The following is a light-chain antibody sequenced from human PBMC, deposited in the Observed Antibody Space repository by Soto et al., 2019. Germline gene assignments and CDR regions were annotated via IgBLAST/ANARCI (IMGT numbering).Light chain of an antibody. V-gene: IGKV1-17*03. Sequence: DIQMTQSPSAMSASVGDRVPITCRASQGISKYLAWFQQKPGKVPKRLIYAASSLQSGVPSRFSGSGFGTQFTLSISSLQPEDFATYYCLQHNSHPAYTFGQGTKLEIK. CDR1: QGISKY. CDR3: LQHNSHPAYT. CDR2: AAS. J-gene: IGKJ2*01.